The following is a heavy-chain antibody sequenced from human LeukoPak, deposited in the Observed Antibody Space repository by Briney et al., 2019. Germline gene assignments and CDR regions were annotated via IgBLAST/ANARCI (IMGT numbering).Heavy chain of an antibody. Sequence: SETLSLACTVSGGSISSYYWSWIRQPPGKGLEWIGYIYYSGSTNYNPSLKSRVTISVDTSKNQFSLKLSSVTAADTAVYYCARDSGQQLDLAFDIWGQGTMVTVSS. J-gene: IGHJ3*02. CDR1: GGSISSYY. CDR2: IYYSGST. CDR3: ARDSGQQLDLAFDI. D-gene: IGHD6-13*01. V-gene: IGHV4-59*01.